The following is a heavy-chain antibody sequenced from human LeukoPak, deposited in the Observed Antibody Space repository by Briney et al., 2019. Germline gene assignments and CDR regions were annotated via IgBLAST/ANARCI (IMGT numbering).Heavy chain of an antibody. CDR2: VSYGGSNE. V-gene: IGHV3-30*18. CDR3: VNEVGGNYYDSSGCDY. D-gene: IGHD3-22*01. J-gene: IGHJ4*02. Sequence: GGSLRLSCAASGFTFSSYAMHCVRQARGKGLEWVAIVSYGGSNEYYADYVKGRFTISGDNSENTLYLQMNMLMAEETAVYYCVNEVGGNYYDSSGCDYWGQGTLVTVSS. CDR1: GFTFSSYA.